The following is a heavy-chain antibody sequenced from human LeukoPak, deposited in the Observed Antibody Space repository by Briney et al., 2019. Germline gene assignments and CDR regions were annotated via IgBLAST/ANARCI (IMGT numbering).Heavy chain of an antibody. CDR2: INPSGGST. V-gene: IGHV1-46*01. Sequence: GASVRVSCKASGYTFTSYYMHWVRQAPGQGLEWMGIINPSGGSTSYAQKFQGRVTMTRDTSTSTVYMELSSLRSEDTAVYYCARRTNWAIIDYWGQGTLVTVSS. CDR1: GYTFTSYY. D-gene: IGHD7-27*01. CDR3: ARRTNWAIIDY. J-gene: IGHJ4*02.